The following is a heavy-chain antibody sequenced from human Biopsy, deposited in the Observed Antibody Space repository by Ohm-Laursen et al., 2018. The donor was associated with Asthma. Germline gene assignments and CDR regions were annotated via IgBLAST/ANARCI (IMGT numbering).Heavy chain of an antibody. CDR2: ISVYNGNT. CDR1: GYTFNSAG. CDR3: ARAVDYSHYYGIDV. V-gene: IGHV1-18*01. D-gene: IGHD3-10*01. J-gene: IGHJ6*02. Sequence: SSVKVSCKTSGYTFNSAGITWVRQAPGQGLEWMGWISVYNGNTKVAQKLQDRVTKITDTSTSTAYMELRSLRSDDTAGYFCARAVDYSHYYGIDVWGQGTTVTVS.